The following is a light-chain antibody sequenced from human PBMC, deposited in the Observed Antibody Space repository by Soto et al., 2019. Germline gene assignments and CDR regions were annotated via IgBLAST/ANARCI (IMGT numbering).Light chain of an antibody. CDR2: AAS. CDR3: RQHNSYPLIT. Sequence: IQLTQSPSSLSASAGERVTLTCRASQGISSYLAWYQQKPGKAPKLLIYAASTLQSGVPSRFSGSGSGTEVTIIISSRQPAEFSTYYCRQHNSYPLITFGQGTQLEIK. J-gene: IGKJ5*01. CDR1: QGISSY. V-gene: IGKV1-9*01.